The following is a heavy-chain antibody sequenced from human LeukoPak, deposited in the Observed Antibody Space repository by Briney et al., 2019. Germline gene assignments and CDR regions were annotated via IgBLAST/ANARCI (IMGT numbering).Heavy chain of an antibody. Sequence: PGGSLRLSCAASGFTFSSYAMSWVRQAPGKGPEWVSAISGSGGSTYYADSVKGRFTISRDNSKNTLYLQMNSLRAEDTAVYYCASQTYSSGWYYFDYWGQGTLVTVSS. CDR1: GFTFSSYA. CDR2: ISGSGGST. D-gene: IGHD6-19*01. J-gene: IGHJ4*02. CDR3: ASQTYSSGWYYFDY. V-gene: IGHV3-23*01.